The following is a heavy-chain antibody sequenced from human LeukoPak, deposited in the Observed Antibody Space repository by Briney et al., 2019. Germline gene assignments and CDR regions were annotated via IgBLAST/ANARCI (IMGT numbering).Heavy chain of an antibody. CDR2: IWYDGSNK. D-gene: IGHD6-13*01. CDR3: ASLVSSWDI. V-gene: IGHV3-33*01. CDR1: GFTFSSYG. Sequence: GSLRLSCAASGFTFSSYGMHWVRQAPGKGLEWVAVIWYDGSNKYYADSVKGRFTISRDNSKNTLYLQMNSLRAEDTAVYYCASLVSSWDIWGQGTMVTVSS. J-gene: IGHJ3*02.